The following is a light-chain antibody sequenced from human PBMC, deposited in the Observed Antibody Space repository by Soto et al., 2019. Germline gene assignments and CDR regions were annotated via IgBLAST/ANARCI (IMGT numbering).Light chain of an antibody. CDR1: QSVGSY. CDR2: VAS. Sequence: DIQMTQFPSSLSASVGDRVTITCRASQSVGSYLSWYQQKQGKAPKLLINVASTLQSGVPSRFSGSGSGTDFTLAISSLQPEDFATYYCQQSSSTPQTFGGGTRVEIK. J-gene: IGKJ4*01. CDR3: QQSSSTPQT. V-gene: IGKV1-39*01.